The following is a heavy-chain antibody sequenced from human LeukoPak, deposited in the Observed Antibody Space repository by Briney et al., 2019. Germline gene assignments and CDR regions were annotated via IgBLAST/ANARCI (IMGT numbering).Heavy chain of an antibody. CDR3: ARHPLKD. J-gene: IGHJ4*02. Sequence: GGSLRLSCAASGFTFSSYWMHWVRQAPGKGLVWASRINSDGTNITYADSVKGRFTISRDNAKKTLYLQMNGLRADDTAVYCCARHPLKDWGQGTLVTVSS. CDR1: GFTFSSYW. V-gene: IGHV3-74*01. CDR2: INSDGTNI.